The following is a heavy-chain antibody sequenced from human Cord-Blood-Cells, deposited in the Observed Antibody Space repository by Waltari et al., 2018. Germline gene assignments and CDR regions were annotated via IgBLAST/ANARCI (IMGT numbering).Heavy chain of an antibody. V-gene: IGHV4-34*01. CDR1: GGSFSGYY. D-gene: IGHD3-22*01. CDR2: NNHRGST. Sequence: QVQLQQWGAGLLKPSETLSLTCAVYGGSFSGYYWSWIRQPPGKGLEWIGENNHRGSTNYHPSLKSRVTISVDTSKNQFSLKLSSVTAADTAVYYCARVRKDYYDSSGYYTFWGQGTLVTVSS. J-gene: IGHJ4*02. CDR3: ARVRKDYYDSSGYYTF.